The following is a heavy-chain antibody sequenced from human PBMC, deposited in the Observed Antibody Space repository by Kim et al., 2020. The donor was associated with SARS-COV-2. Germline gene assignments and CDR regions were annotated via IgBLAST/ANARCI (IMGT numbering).Heavy chain of an antibody. D-gene: IGHD3-16*01. CDR3: LGGFYFDY. CDR2: IDCGNGNT. V-gene: IGHV1-3*01. Sequence: ASVKVSCKTSGHFFTRDSIHWVRQAPGQGLEWMGGIDCGNGNTIYSQKFQGRVTFTTDTSASTAYMELGCLRSEDSAVYYCLGGFYFDYWGQGTLVTVSS. J-gene: IGHJ4*02. CDR1: GHFFTRDS.